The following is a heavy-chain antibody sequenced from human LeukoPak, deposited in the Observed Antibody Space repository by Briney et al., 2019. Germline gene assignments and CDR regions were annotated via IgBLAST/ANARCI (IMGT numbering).Heavy chain of an antibody. CDR1: GYTFTGYY. CDR2: INPNSGGT. Sequence: ASVKLSCKASGYTFTGYYMHWVRQAPGQGLEWMGWINPNSGGTNYAQKFQGRVTMTRDTSISTAYMELSRLRSDDTAVYYCARDSDAAYNWNYSPSGYWGQGTLVTVSS. J-gene: IGHJ4*02. V-gene: IGHV1-2*02. D-gene: IGHD1-7*01. CDR3: ARDSDAAYNWNYSPSGY.